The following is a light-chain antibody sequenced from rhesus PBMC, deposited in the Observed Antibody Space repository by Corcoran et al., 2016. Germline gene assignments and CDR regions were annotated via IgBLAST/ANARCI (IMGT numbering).Light chain of an antibody. V-gene: IGKV3-42*03. CDR1: QSVSNN. CDR2: ATS. CDR3: QQYSNWPLT. J-gene: IGKJ4*01. Sequence: EIVMMQSPATLSLSPGERATLSCRANQSVSNNLAWSQQKPGKAPSLLISATSNRATGIPDRFSGRGSGTDFTITISSLEPEDFAVDWCQQYSNWPLTFGGGTKVEIK.